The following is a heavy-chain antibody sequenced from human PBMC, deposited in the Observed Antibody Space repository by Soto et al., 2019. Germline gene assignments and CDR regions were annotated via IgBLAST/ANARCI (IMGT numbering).Heavy chain of an antibody. CDR2: IYYSGST. Sequence: SETLSLTCTVSGGSISSYYWSWIRQPPGKGLEWIGYIYYSGSTNYNPSLKSRVTISVDTSKNQFSLKLSSVTAADTAVYYCARDSVVGATDYWGQGTLVTASS. D-gene: IGHD1-26*01. CDR1: GGSISSYY. V-gene: IGHV4-59*01. CDR3: ARDSVVGATDY. J-gene: IGHJ4*02.